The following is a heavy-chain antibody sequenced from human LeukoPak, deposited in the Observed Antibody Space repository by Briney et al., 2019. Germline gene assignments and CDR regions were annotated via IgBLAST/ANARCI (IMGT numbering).Heavy chain of an antibody. CDR2: INHSGST. CDR3: ARFRAANLYDSSGYYYRTGFDP. J-gene: IGHJ5*02. Sequence: SETLSLTCAVYGGSFSGYYWSWIRQPPGKGLEWIGEINHSGSTNYNPSLKSRVTISVDTSKSQFSLKLSSVTAADTAVYYCARFRAANLYDSSGYYYRTGFDPWGQGTLVTVSS. V-gene: IGHV4-34*01. CDR1: GGSFSGYY. D-gene: IGHD3-22*01.